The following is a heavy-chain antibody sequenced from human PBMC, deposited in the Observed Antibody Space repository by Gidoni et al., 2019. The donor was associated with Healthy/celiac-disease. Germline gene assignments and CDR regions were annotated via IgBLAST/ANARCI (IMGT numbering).Heavy chain of an antibody. CDR1: GFTFSSYG. Sequence: QVQLVESGGGVVQPGRSLRLSCAASGFTFSSYGMHWVRQAPGKGLEWVAVIWYDVSNKYYADSVKGRFTISRDNSKNTLYLQMNSLRAEDTAVYYCAGLAAAATGNAFDIWGQGTMVTVSS. CDR3: AGLAAAATGNAFDI. CDR2: IWYDVSNK. D-gene: IGHD6-13*01. J-gene: IGHJ3*02. V-gene: IGHV3-33*01.